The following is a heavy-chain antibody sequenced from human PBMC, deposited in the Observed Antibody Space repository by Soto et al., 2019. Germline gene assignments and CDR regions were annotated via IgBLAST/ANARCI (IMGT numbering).Heavy chain of an antibody. Sequence: SETLSLTCTVSGGSISSSSYYWGWIRQPPGKGLEWIGSIYYSGSTYYNPSLKSRVTISVDTSKNQFSLKLSSVTAADTAVYYCARHDLRGFAVPVRNWFDPWGQGTLVTVSS. CDR3: ARHDLRGFAVPVRNWFDP. J-gene: IGHJ5*02. V-gene: IGHV4-39*01. D-gene: IGHD3-3*01. CDR2: IYYSGST. CDR1: GGSISSSSYY.